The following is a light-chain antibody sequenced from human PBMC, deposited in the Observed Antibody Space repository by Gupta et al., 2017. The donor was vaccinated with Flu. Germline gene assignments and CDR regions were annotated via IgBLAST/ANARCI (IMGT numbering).Light chain of an antibody. Sequence: QSVLTQPPSASGTPGQRVTISCYGSSSNIGGNFVYWFQQVPGTAPKLLIYRNDRRPSGVSDRFSGSKSGTSASLAISGLRSEDEADYYCAVWDDSLSAWVFGGGTKLTVL. J-gene: IGLJ3*02. V-gene: IGLV1-47*01. CDR3: AVWDDSLSAWV. CDR2: RND. CDR1: SSNIGGNF.